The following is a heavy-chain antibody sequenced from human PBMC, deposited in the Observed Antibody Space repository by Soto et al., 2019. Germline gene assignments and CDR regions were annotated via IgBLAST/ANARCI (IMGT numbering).Heavy chain of an antibody. CDR3: ARIQAVVVLWGSYWFDP. V-gene: IGHV2-26*01. CDR2: IFSNDEK. CDR1: GFSLSNARMG. Sequence: SGPTLMNPTQTLTLTCTVSGFSLSNARMGVSWIRQPPGKALEWLAHIFSNDEKSYSTSQKSRLTISKDTSKSQVVLTMTNMDPVDTATYYCARIQAVVVLWGSYWFDPWGQGTLVTVSS. D-gene: IGHD2-15*01. J-gene: IGHJ5*02.